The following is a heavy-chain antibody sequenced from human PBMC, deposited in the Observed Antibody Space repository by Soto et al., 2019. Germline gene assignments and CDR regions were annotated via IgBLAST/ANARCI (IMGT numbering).Heavy chain of an antibody. CDR1: GFTFSSYA. J-gene: IGHJ6*01. V-gene: IGHV3-23*01. CDR3: AKDGAHIVVVAAASGYYGMDV. CDR2: ISGSGGST. D-gene: IGHD2-15*01. Sequence: EVQLLESGGGLVQPGGSLRLSCAASGFTFSSYAMSWVRQAPGKGLEWVSAISGSGGSTYYADSVKGRFTISRDNSKNTQYLQMNSLRAEYTAVYYCAKDGAHIVVVAAASGYYGMDVWGQGTTVTVSS.